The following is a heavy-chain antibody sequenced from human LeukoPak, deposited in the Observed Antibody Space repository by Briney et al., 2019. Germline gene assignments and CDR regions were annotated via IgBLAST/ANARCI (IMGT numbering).Heavy chain of an antibody. CDR1: GGSFSGYY. Sequence: SETLSLTCAVYGGSFSGYYWSWIRQPPGKGLEWIGYIYYSGSTNYNPSLKSRVTISVDTSKNQFSLKLSSVTAADTAVYYCARAGGYLPLYYFDYWGQGTLVTVSS. CDR3: ARAGGYLPLYYFDY. D-gene: IGHD3-16*01. J-gene: IGHJ4*02. CDR2: IYYSGST. V-gene: IGHV4-59*01.